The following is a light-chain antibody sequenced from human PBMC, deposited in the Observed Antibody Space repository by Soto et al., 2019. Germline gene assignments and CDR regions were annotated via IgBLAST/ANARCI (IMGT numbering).Light chain of an antibody. V-gene: IGKV3-20*01. Sequence: EIVLTQSPGTLYLSPGESATLSCRASQSLSINYLAWYQQKPGQAPRLLIYDASSRAAGFPDRFSGSGSGTDFTLTISRLEPEDFAVYYCHHYGSSPRTFGQGTRVEIK. CDR1: QSLSINY. CDR3: HHYGSSPRT. J-gene: IGKJ1*01. CDR2: DAS.